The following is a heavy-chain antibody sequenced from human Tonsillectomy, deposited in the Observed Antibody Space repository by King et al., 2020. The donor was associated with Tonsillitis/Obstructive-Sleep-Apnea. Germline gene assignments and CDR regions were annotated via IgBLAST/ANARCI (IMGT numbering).Heavy chain of an antibody. J-gene: IGHJ5*02. V-gene: IGHV5-10-1*03. CDR2: IDPSDSYT. CDR3: ARLRDWNDEVWFDP. CDR1: GYSFTTYW. Sequence: QLVQSGAEVKKPGESLRISCKGSGYSFTTYWISWVRQMPGKGLEWMGRIDPSDSYTNHSPSFQGHVTISADKSTTTAYLQWSTLKASDTAIYYCARLRDWNDEVWFDPWGQGTLVTVSS. D-gene: IGHD1-1*01.